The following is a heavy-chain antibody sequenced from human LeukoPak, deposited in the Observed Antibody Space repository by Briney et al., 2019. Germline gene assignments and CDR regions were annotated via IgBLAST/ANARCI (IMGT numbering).Heavy chain of an antibody. CDR2: ISDSGGTT. D-gene: IGHD6-6*01. CDR3: AKFLAVIAARESLYFQH. Sequence: PAGGSLRLSCAASGFTFSSFAMSWVRQAPGKGLEWVSAISDSGGTTYYADSVKGRFTISRDNSKNTLYLQMSSLRAEDTAVYYCAKFLAVIAARESLYFQHWGQGTLVTVSS. V-gene: IGHV3-23*01. CDR1: GFTFSSFA. J-gene: IGHJ1*01.